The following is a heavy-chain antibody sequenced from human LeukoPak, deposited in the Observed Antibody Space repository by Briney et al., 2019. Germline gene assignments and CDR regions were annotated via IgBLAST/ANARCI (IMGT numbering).Heavy chain of an antibody. CDR1: GGSISSYY. V-gene: IGHV4-59*01. CDR2: IYYSGST. J-gene: IGHJ5*02. D-gene: IGHD3-16*01. Sequence: SSETLSLTCTVSGGSISSYYCNWIRQPPGKGLEWIGYIYYSGSTNYNPSLKSRVTISVDTSKNQFSLNLTSVTAADTAVYYCARFTPQGYGWGGYNRFDPWGQGTLVTVSS. CDR3: ARFTPQGYGWGGYNRFDP.